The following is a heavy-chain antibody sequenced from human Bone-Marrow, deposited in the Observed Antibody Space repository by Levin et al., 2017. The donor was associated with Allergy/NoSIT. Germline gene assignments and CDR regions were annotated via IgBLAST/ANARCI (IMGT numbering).Heavy chain of an antibody. CDR2: INWHGGST. D-gene: IGHD2-2*01. V-gene: IGHV3-20*04. J-gene: IGHJ6*02. Sequence: GGSLRLSCAIPGFTIDDYGMSWVRQAPGKGLEWVSGINWHGGSTGYADSVKGRFTISRDNPENFVYLQMNSLRAEDTAVYYCARGHCSSTDCYAARTYCYYGLDVWGQGTTVIVSS. CDR1: GFTIDDYG. CDR3: ARGHCSSTDCYAARTYCYYGLDV.